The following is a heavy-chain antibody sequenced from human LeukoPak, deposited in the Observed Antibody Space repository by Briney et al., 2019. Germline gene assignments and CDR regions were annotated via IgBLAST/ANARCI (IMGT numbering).Heavy chain of an antibody. CDR3: ARLFEPDLCDFWSGYFDY. V-gene: IGHV1-46*01. CDR1: GYTFTNYY. D-gene: IGHD3-3*01. J-gene: IGHJ4*02. Sequence: ASVKVPCKASGYTFTNYYIHWVRQAPGQGLEWMGITDPIGGSTNYAQKFQGRVTMTRDTSTSTVYMELSSLRSEDSAVYYCARLFEPDLCDFWSGYFDYWGQGTLVTVSS. CDR2: TDPIGGST.